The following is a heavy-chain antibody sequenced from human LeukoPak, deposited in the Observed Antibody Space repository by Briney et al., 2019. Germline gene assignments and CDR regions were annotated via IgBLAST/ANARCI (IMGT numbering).Heavy chain of an antibody. V-gene: IGHV3-23*01. D-gene: IGHD2-8*01. CDR3: AKVLTVSPPYYYYGMDV. CDR1: GFTFSSYA. Sequence: GGSLRLSCAASGFTFSSYAMSWVRQAPGEGLEWVSAISGSGGSTYYADSVKGRFTISRDNSKNTLYLQMNSLRAEDTAVYYCAKVLTVSPPYYYYGMDVWGKGTTVTVSS. CDR2: ISGSGGST. J-gene: IGHJ6*04.